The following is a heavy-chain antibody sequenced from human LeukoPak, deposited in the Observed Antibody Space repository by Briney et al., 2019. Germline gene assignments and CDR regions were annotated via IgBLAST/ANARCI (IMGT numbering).Heavy chain of an antibody. CDR3: ARDTMVRGVISFSWFDP. D-gene: IGHD3-10*01. CDR1: GGTFSSYA. V-gene: IGHV1-69*06. CDR2: IIPIFGTA. J-gene: IGHJ5*02. Sequence: ASVKVSCKASGGTFSSYAISWVRQAPGQGLEWMGGIIPIFGTANYAQKFQGRVTITADKSTSTAYMELSSLRSEDTAVYYCARDTMVRGVISFSWFDPWGQGTLVTVSS.